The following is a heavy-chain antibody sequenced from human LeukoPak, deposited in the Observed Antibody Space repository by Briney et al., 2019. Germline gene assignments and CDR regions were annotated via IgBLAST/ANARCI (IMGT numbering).Heavy chain of an antibody. V-gene: IGHV3-9*03. CDR2: ISWNSGSI. CDR3: AKDQTGTTGLFDY. J-gene: IGHJ4*02. CDR1: GFTFDDYA. Sequence: PGRSLRLSCAAPGFTFDDYAMHWVRQAPGKGLEWVSGISWNSGSIGYADSVKGRFTISRDNAKNSLYLQMNSLRAEDMALYYCAKDQTGTTGLFDYWGQGTLVTVSS. D-gene: IGHD1/OR15-1a*01.